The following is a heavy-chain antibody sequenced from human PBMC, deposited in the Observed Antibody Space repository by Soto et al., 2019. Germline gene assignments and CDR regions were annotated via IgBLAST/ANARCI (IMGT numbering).Heavy chain of an antibody. J-gene: IGHJ4*02. V-gene: IGHV1-3*01. CDR1: GYTFTSYA. D-gene: IGHD2-2*01. CDR2: INAGNGNT. Sequence: GASVKVSCKASGYTFTSYATHWVRQAPGQRLEWMGWINAGNGNTKYSQKFQGRVTITRDTSASTAYMELSSLRSEDTAVYYCARHRDCSITSCYHGLAVASVDYWGQGTLVTVSS. CDR3: ARHRDCSITSCYHGLAVASVDY.